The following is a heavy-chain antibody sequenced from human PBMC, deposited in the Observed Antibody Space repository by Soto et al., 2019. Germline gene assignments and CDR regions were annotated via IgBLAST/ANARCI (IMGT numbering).Heavy chain of an antibody. CDR1: GFTFSSYG. V-gene: IGHV3-30*18. CDR2: ISYDENNK. Sequence: GGSLRLSCAASGFTFSSYGMNWVRQAPGKGLEWVAVISYDENNKYYADSVKGRFTVSRDNSKNTLYLQMNSLRAEDTAVYYCAKVLTGDLDYWGQGTLVTVSS. CDR3: AKVLTGDLDY. J-gene: IGHJ4*02. D-gene: IGHD7-27*01.